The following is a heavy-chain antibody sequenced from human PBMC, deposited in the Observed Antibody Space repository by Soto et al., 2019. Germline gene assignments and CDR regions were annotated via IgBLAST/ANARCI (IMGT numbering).Heavy chain of an antibody. J-gene: IGHJ6*02. CDR1: GFTFSSYW. Sequence: GGSLRLSCAASGFTFSSYWIHWVRQAPGKGLVWVSRINTDGSSTTYADSVKGRFTISRDDAKNTLYLQMNSLRAEDTAVYHCARSLFGRRDLDPISSYYSMDVWGQGTTVTVSS. V-gene: IGHV3-74*01. D-gene: IGHD3-10*01. CDR2: INTDGSST. CDR3: ARSLFGRRDLDPISSYYSMDV.